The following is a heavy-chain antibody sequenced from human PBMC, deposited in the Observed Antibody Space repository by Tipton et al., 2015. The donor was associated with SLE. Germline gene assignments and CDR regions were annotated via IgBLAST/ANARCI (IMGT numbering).Heavy chain of an antibody. CDR3: ARDEYRYDATGYHLLGHFDF. CDR1: GGSIISSSW. CDR2: VFYSGIT. V-gene: IGHV4-4*02. Sequence: GLVKPSGTLSLTCAVSGGSIISSSWWSWVRQPPGKGLEWIGSVFYSGITYYNPSLKSRVTISVDTSKNQFSLKLSSVTAADTAVYYCARDEYRYDATGYHLLGHFDFWGQGTLVTVSS. J-gene: IGHJ4*02. D-gene: IGHD3-22*01.